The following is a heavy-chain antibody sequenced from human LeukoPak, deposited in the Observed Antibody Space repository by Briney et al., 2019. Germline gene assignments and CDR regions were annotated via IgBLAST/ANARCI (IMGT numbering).Heavy chain of an antibody. J-gene: IGHJ5*02. V-gene: IGHV5-51*01. CDR2: IYPGDSDT. Sequence: GESLKISXKGSGYSFTSYWIGCVRQMPGKGLEWKGIIYPGDSDTRYSPSFQGQVTISADKSISTAYLQWSSLKASDTAMYYCARWLFGVVTPRFDPWGQGTLVTVSS. CDR1: GYSFTSYW. D-gene: IGHD3-3*01. CDR3: ARWLFGVVTPRFDP.